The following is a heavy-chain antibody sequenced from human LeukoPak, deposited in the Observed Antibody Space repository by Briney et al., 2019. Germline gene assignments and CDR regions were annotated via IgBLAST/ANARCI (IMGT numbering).Heavy chain of an antibody. CDR2: ISGGGGST. J-gene: IGHJ4*02. V-gene: IGHV3-23*01. Sequence: GGSLRLSCAASGLTFSSYPMTWVRLAPGKGLEWVSAISGGGGSTHYADSVKGRFTISRDNSKNTLYLQMNSLRAEDTAVYFCAKGAYFSGSYGFAFDYWGQGTLVTVSS. D-gene: IGHD3-10*01. CDR3: AKGAYFSGSYGFAFDY. CDR1: GLTFSSYP.